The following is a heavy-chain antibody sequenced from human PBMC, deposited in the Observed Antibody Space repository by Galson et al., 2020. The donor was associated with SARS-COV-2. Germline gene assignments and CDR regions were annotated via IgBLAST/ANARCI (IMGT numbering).Heavy chain of an antibody. Sequence: GESLKISCAASGFTFSNAWMSWVRQAPGKGLEWVGRIKSKTDGGTPDYAAPVKGRFTIPRDDSKNTLYLQMNSLKTEDTAVYYCTTGARYFDWLFSPTYYYYGMDVWGQGTTVTVSS. V-gene: IGHV3-15*01. CDR1: GFTFSNAW. J-gene: IGHJ6*02. D-gene: IGHD3-9*01. CDR3: TTGARYFDWLFSPTYYYYGMDV. CDR2: IKSKTDGGTP.